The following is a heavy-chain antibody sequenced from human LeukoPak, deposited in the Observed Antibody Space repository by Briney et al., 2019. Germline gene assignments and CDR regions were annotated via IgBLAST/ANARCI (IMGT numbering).Heavy chain of an antibody. CDR1: GFTFTDHS. CDR3: ARDWRDADTPLFM. V-gene: IGHV3-7*01. D-gene: IGHD3-3*01. J-gene: IGHJ4*02. Sequence: GGSLRPSCIASGFTFTDHSMSWVRQPPGKGLEWVAMVRPDGSDKYYVDSVKGRFTLSRDNSKASVYLQLSSLKVEDTAVYYCARDWRDADTPLFMWGQGTLVTVSS. CDR2: VRPDGSDK.